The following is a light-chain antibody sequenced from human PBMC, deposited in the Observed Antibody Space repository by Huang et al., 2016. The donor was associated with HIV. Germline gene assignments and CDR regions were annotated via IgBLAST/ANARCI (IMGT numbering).Light chain of an antibody. V-gene: IGKV1-12*01. J-gene: IGKJ4*01. CDR3: QQAVSFPLT. Sequence: DIQMTQSPSSVSASVGDRISFTCRASQDINRWLDWYQQKPGKAPKPLIYAASTLQGGVPSRFSGRVSGTGFTLTINNLQPEDFATYFCQQAVSFPLTFGGGTKVEIK. CDR1: QDINRW. CDR2: AAS.